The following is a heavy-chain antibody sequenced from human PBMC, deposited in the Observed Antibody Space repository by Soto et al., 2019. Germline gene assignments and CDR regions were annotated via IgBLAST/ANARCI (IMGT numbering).Heavy chain of an antibody. Sequence: PGGSLRLSCAASGFTFSSYEMNWVRQAPGKGLEWVSYISSSGGTIYYADSVKGRFTISRDNAKNSLYLQMNSLRAEDTAVYYCAHSSSSKYYYGMDVWGQGTTVTVSS. D-gene: IGHD6-6*01. CDR3: AHSSSSKYYYGMDV. V-gene: IGHV3-48*03. CDR1: GFTFSSYE. J-gene: IGHJ6*02. CDR2: ISSSGGTI.